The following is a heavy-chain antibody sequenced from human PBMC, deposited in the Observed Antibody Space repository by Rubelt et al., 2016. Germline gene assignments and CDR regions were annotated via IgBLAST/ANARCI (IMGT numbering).Heavy chain of an antibody. D-gene: IGHD3-3*01. CDR3: ARGLMPGLLSLYFDC. J-gene: IGHJ4*02. CDR1: GDSISSSNYY. CDR2: IYYSGST. V-gene: IGHV4-39*02. Sequence: QLQLQESGPGLVKPSETLTLTCTVSGDSISSSNYYWGWIRQPPGKGLEWIGSIYYSGSTYYNPSLQSRVTISVDTSRNHLSLRLSSVTAAETAVYYCARGLMPGLLSLYFDCWGQGTLVTVSP.